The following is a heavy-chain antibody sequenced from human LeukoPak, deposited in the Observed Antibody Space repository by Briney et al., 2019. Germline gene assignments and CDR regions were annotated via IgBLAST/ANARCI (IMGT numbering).Heavy chain of an antibody. CDR1: GFTFSDYY. CDR3: ARDLVGATSVPNWFDP. D-gene: IGHD1-26*01. CDR2: ISSSSNYT. J-gene: IGHJ5*02. V-gene: IGHV3-11*06. Sequence: GGSLRLSCAASGFTFSDYYMTWIRRAPGKGLEWVSYISSSSNYTNYADSVKGRFTISRDNAKNSLYLQMNSLRAEDTAVYYCARDLVGATSVPNWFDPWGQGTLVTVSS.